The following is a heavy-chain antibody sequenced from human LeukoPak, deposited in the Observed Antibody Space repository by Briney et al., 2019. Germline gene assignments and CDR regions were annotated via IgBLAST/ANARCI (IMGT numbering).Heavy chain of an antibody. CDR2: INPNSGGT. D-gene: IGHD3-3*01. V-gene: IGHV1-2*02. CDR1: GYTFTGYY. CDR3: ARGPPTIFGVVIMDYYYGMDV. J-gene: IGHJ6*02. Sequence: ASVKVSCKASGYTFTGYYMHWVRQAPGQGIEWMGWINPNSGGTNYAQKFQGRVTMTRDTSISTAYMELSRLRSDDTAVYYCARGPPTIFGVVIMDYYYGMDVWGQGTTVTVSS.